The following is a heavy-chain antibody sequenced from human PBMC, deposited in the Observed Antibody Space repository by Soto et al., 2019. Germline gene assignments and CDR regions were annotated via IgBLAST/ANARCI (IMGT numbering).Heavy chain of an antibody. CDR3: AKGDIDFWSGYLRFDP. J-gene: IGHJ5*02. CDR2: ISWNSGSI. CDR1: GFTFDDYA. V-gene: IGHV3-9*01. Sequence: EVQLVESGGGLVQSGRSLRLSCAASGFTFDDYAMHWVRQAPGKGLEWVSGISWNSGSIGYADSVKGRFTISRDNAKNSLYLQMNSLRAEDTALYYCAKGDIDFWSGYLRFDPWGQGTLVTVSS. D-gene: IGHD3-3*01.